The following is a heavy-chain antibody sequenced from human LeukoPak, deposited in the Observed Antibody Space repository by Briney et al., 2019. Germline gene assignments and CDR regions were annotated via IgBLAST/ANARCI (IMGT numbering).Heavy chain of an antibody. CDR3: ARAVSITARSTGY. J-gene: IGHJ4*02. D-gene: IGHD6-6*01. V-gene: IGHV3-74*01. CDR2: ISKDGSRT. Sequence: PGGSLGLSCAASGFTFSSYWMHWVRQAPGKGLVWVSRISKDGSRTDYADSVKGRFTISRDNAKNTLYLQMNSLRAEDTALYYCARAVSITARSTGYWGQGTLVTVSS. CDR1: GFTFSSYW.